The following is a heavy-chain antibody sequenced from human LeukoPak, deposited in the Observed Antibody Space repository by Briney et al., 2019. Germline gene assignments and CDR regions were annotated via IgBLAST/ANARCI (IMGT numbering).Heavy chain of an antibody. CDR2: IIPIFGTA. Sequence: SVKVSCKASGGTFISYAISWVRQAPGQGLEWMGGIIPIFGTANYAQKFQGRVTITADESTSTAYMELSSLRSEDTAVYYCARSGHDYYDSSGYYPYYYYGMDVWGQGTTVTVSS. V-gene: IGHV1-69*13. CDR3: ARSGHDYYDSSGYYPYYYYGMDV. D-gene: IGHD3-22*01. CDR1: GGTFISYA. J-gene: IGHJ6*02.